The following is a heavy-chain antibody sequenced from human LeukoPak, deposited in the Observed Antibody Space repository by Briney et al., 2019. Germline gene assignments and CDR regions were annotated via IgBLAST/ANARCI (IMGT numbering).Heavy chain of an antibody. CDR3: ARRWVYDKRAFDA. Sequence: SETLSLTCTVSGGSISGTYYWRWIRQPPGKGLEWIGYIYYTGTTDSNPSLKSRVTISLDTSKNQFSLNLSSVTAADTAVYYCARRWVYDKRAFDAWGQGTMVTVSS. V-gene: IGHV4-59*08. CDR2: IYYTGTT. D-gene: IGHD3-16*01. J-gene: IGHJ3*01. CDR1: GGSISGTYY.